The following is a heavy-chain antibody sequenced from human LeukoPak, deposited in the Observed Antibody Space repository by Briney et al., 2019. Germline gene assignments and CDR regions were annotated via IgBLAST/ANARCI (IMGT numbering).Heavy chain of an antibody. CDR2: ISWNSDGS. V-gene: IGHV3-9*01. D-gene: IGHD1-26*01. CDR3: TKMGPTPYAFDH. Sequence: GGSLRLSCSASGFTFDDFAMHWVRQVPGRGLEWVATISWNSDGSGYADSVKGRFTISRDNAKNSPYLQMNSLKPEDSALYYCTKMGPTPYAFDHWGLGTLVTVSS. CDR1: GFTFDDFA. J-gene: IGHJ4*02.